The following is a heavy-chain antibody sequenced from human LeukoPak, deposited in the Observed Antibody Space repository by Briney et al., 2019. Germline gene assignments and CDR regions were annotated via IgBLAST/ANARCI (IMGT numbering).Heavy chain of an antibody. D-gene: IGHD3-22*01. CDR3: AREWNYYDSSGPDAFDI. CDR2: ISAYNGNT. V-gene: IGHV1-18*01. Sequence: ASVKVSCKASGYTFTSYGISWVRQAPGQGLEWMGWISAYNGNTNYAQKLQGRVTMTTDTSTSTAYMELRGLRSDDTAVYYCAREWNYYDSSGPDAFDIWGQGTMVTVSS. CDR1: GYTFTSYG. J-gene: IGHJ3*02.